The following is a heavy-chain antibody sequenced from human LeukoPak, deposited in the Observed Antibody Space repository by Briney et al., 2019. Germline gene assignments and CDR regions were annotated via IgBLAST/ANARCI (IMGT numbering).Heavy chain of an antibody. CDR2: IISGGGT. D-gene: IGHD5-12*01. Sequence: AGSLRLSCAGSGFALRSNSMSWVRQAPRKGLQWVSVIISGGGTYYADSVQGRFTISRDNSENTMYLQMNSLRAEDTAVYYCARGGPPGYDPFDYWGQGTLVTVS. CDR3: ARGGPPGYDPFDY. J-gene: IGHJ4*02. CDR1: GFALRSNS. V-gene: IGHV3-53*01.